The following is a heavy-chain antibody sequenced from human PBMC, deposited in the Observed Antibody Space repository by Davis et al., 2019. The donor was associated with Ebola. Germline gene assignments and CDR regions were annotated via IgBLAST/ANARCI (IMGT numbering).Heavy chain of an antibody. D-gene: IGHD1-26*01. CDR3: AKRWEFRYFDY. V-gene: IGHV3-23*01. CDR1: GFTFSNYA. CDR2: IADSGGAT. Sequence: PGGSLRLSCAASGFTFSNYAMSWVRQSPGKGLEWVSSIADSGGATYYTDSVKGRFAVSRDNSKNTLYLHMNSLRVEDTAVYYCAKRWEFRYFDYWGQGTLVTVSS. J-gene: IGHJ4*02.